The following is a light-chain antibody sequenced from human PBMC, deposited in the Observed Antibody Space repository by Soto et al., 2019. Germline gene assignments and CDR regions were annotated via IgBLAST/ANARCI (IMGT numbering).Light chain of an antibody. CDR2: DAS. Sequence: DIQMTQSPSTLSASVGDRVTITCRASQSISSWLAWYQQKPGKAPKLLIYDASSLESGVPSRFSGSGSGTEFTLTISRLQPDDFATYYCQQYNSYLFGQGTKLEIK. CDR1: QSISSW. CDR3: QQYNSYL. J-gene: IGKJ2*01. V-gene: IGKV1-5*01.